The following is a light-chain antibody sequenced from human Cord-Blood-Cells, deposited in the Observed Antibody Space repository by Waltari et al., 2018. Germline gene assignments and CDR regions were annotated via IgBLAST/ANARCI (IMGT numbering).Light chain of an antibody. CDR2: KDS. CDR3: QSADSSGTYPYWV. J-gene: IGLJ3*02. V-gene: IGLV3-25*03. CDR1: ALPKQY. Sequence: SYELTQPPSVSVSPGQTARIPCSGDALPKQYAYWYQQKPGQAPVLVIYKDSERPSGIPERFSGSSSGTTVTLTISGVQAEDEADYYCQSADSSGTYPYWVFGGGTKLTVL.